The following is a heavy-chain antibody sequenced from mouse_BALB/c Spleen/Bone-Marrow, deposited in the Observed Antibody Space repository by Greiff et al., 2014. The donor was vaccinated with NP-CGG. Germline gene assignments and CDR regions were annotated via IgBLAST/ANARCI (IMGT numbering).Heavy chain of an antibody. CDR1: GYTFTTYP. Sequence: VKLMESGAELVKPGASVKMSCKAFGYTFTTYPIEWMKQNHGKSLEWIGNFHPYNDDTKYNEKFKGKAKLTVEKSSSTVYLELSRLTSDDSAAYYCARGYGNWYFDVWGAGTTVTVSS. CDR2: FHPYNDDT. J-gene: IGHJ1*01. V-gene: IGHV1-47*01. D-gene: IGHD2-10*02. CDR3: ARGYGNWYFDV.